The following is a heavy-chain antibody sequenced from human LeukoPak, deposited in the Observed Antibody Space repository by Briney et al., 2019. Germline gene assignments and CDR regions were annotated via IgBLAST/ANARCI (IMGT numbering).Heavy chain of an antibody. D-gene: IGHD3-16*01. CDR1: GFTFSSHA. J-gene: IGHJ4*02. CDR2: IYSGGST. Sequence: PGGSLRLSCVASGFTFSSHAVHWVRQAPGKGLEWVSVIYSGGSTYYADSVKGRFTISRDNSKNTLYLQMNRLRAEDTAVYYCARDLGGYFDYWGQGTLVTVSS. V-gene: IGHV3-53*05. CDR3: ARDLGGYFDY.